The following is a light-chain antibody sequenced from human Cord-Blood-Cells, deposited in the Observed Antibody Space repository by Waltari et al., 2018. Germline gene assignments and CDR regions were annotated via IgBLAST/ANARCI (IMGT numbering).Light chain of an antibody. J-gene: IGLJ2*01. CDR3: SSYTSSSTVV. Sequence: QSALTQPASVSGSPGQPITISCTGTSSDVGGYNYVSWYQQHQGKAPKLMIYDVSKRPSGVSNRFSGSKSGNTASLTISGLQAEDEADYYCSSYTSSSTVVFGGGTKLTVL. CDR2: DVS. V-gene: IGLV2-14*01. CDR1: SSDVGGYNY.